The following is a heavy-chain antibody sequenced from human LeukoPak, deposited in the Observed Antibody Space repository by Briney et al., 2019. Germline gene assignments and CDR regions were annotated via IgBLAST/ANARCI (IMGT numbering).Heavy chain of an antibody. V-gene: IGHV4-34*01. Sequence: PSETLSLTCAVYGGSFSGYYWSWIRQPPGKGLEWIGEINHSGSTNYNPSLKSRVTISVDTSKNQFSLKLSSVTAADTAVYYCARHIGGTLDYWGQGTLVTVSS. CDR1: GGSFSGYY. D-gene: IGHD1-1*01. CDR3: ARHIGGTLDY. CDR2: INHSGST. J-gene: IGHJ4*02.